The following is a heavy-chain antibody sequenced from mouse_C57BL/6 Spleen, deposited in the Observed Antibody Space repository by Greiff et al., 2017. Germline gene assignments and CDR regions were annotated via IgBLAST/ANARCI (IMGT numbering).Heavy chain of an antibody. D-gene: IGHD4-1*01. Sequence: QVQLQQPGAELVMPGASVKLSCKASGYTFTSYWMHWVKQRPGQGLEWIGEIDPSDSYTNYNQKFKGKSTLTVDKSSSTAYMQLSSLTSEDSAVYYCARDWGTGVYQAWFAYGGQGTLVTVSA. CDR3: ARDWGTGVYQAWFAY. J-gene: IGHJ3*01. CDR1: GYTFTSYW. V-gene: IGHV1-69*01. CDR2: IDPSDSYT.